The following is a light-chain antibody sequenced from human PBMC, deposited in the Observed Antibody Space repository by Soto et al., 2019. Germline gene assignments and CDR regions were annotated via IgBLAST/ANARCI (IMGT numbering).Light chain of an antibody. CDR3: QQYDNCPPIT. V-gene: IGKV1-33*01. CDR2: DAS. J-gene: IGKJ5*01. CDR1: QYISNH. Sequence: DIQVSQSPSSLSASVGDRVTITCQASQYISNHLNWYQQKPGKAPELLMFDASNLEPGVPSRFSGSGSGTDFTLTISSLQPEDVATYFCQQYDNCPPITFGQGTRLEIK.